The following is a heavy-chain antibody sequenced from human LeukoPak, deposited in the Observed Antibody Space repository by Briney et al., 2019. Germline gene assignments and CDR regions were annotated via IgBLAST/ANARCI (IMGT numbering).Heavy chain of an antibody. CDR2: IIPIFGTA. CDR3: ARDRGSSRYFDY. D-gene: IGHD1-26*01. Sequence: VASEKVSCKASGGTFSSYAISWVRQAPGQGLEWMGGIIPIFGTANYAQKFQGRVTITTDESTSTAYMELSSLRSEDTAVYYCARDRGSSRYFDYWGQGTLVTVSS. V-gene: IGHV1-69*05. J-gene: IGHJ4*02. CDR1: GGTFSSYA.